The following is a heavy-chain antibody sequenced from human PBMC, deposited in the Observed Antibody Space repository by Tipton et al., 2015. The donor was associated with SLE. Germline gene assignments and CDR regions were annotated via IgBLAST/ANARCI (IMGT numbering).Heavy chain of an antibody. Sequence: TLSLTCAVSGYSISSGYYWGWIRQPPGKGLEWIGSIYHSGSTYYNPSLKSRVTISVDTSKNQFSLKLSSVTAADTAVYYCARYILWCLRWFDPWGQGTLVTVSS. CDR1: GYSISSGYY. J-gene: IGHJ5*02. V-gene: IGHV4-38-2*01. D-gene: IGHD2-21*01. CDR3: ARYILWCLRWFDP. CDR2: IYHSGST.